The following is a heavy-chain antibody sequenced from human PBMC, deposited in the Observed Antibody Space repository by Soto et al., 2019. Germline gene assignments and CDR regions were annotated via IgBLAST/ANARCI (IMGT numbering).Heavy chain of an antibody. CDR3: ARPPYPGCINAVCYPLDY. CDR1: GYTFTSYY. CDR2: INPSGGST. D-gene: IGHD2-8*01. Sequence: ASVKVSCKASGYTFTSYYMHWVRQAPGQGLEWMGIINPSGGSTNYAQKLQGRVAMTRDTSTSTVYMELNSLRSEDTTVYYCARPPYPGCINAVCYPLDYWGQGTLVTVSS. V-gene: IGHV1-46*01. J-gene: IGHJ4*02.